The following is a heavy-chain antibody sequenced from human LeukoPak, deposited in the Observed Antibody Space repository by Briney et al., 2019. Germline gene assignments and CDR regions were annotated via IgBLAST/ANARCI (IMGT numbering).Heavy chain of an antibody. V-gene: IGHV3-64D*06. Sequence: PGGSLRLSCSASGFTFNNYAMHWVRQAPGKGLVYVSAITSNGGTTYYGDSVRGRFTISRDNSKNTVYLQMSSLRPEDTAVYYCLKDLTGSGDYWGQGTLVTVSS. J-gene: IGHJ4*02. CDR3: LKDLTGSGDY. D-gene: IGHD3-10*01. CDR2: ITSNGGTT. CDR1: GFTFNNYA.